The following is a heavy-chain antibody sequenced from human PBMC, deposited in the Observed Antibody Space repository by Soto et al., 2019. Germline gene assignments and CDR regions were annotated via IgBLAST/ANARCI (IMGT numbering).Heavy chain of an antibody. CDR3: VRHASSSYFSDSSDYTY. CDR1: GGSISSSPYY. V-gene: IGHV4-39*01. Sequence: PSETLSLTCTVSGGSISSSPYYLGWVRQSTGKGLEWIGSIYYSGSTYYNPSLKNRVTISVDTSKNQFSLKLSSVTAADTAIYYCVRHASSSYFSDSSDYTYWGQGTLVTVSS. D-gene: IGHD3-22*01. CDR2: IYYSGST. J-gene: IGHJ4*02.